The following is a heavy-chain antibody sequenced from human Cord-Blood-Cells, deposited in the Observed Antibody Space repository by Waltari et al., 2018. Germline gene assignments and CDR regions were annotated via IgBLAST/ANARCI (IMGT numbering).Heavy chain of an antibody. D-gene: IGHD1-26*01. CDR3: ARNSGSYELYY. CDR2: IYHSGRT. Sequence: QVQLQESGPGLVKPSETLSLTCTVSGYSISSGYYWGWIRQPPGKGLEWIGSIYHSGRTTYTPSLKSRVTISVDTSKNQFSLKLSSVTAADTAVYYCARNSGSYELYYWGQGTLVTVSS. J-gene: IGHJ4*02. V-gene: IGHV4-38-2*02. CDR1: GYSISSGYY.